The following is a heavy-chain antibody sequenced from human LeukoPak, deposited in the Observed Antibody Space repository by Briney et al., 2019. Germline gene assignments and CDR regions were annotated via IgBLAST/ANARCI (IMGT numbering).Heavy chain of an antibody. D-gene: IGHD2-2*03. Sequence: GGSLRLSCAASGFTFSSYAMSWVRQAPGKGLEWVSAISGSGGSTYYADSVKGRFTISRDNSKNTLYLQMNSLRAEDTAVYHCASLGIGGYFDYWGQGTLVTVSS. J-gene: IGHJ4*02. CDR3: ASLGIGGYFDY. CDR2: ISGSGGST. CDR1: GFTFSSYA. V-gene: IGHV3-23*01.